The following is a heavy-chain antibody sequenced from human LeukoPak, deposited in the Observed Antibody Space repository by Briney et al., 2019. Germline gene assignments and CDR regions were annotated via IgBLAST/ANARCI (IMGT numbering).Heavy chain of an antibody. D-gene: IGHD3-16*02. CDR2: TYYRSKWYN. V-gene: IGHV6-1*01. J-gene: IGHJ5*02. Sequence: SQTLSLTCAISGDSVSSNSAAWNWIRQSPSRGLEWLGRTYYRSKWYNDYAVSVKSRITINPDTSKNQFSLKLSSVTAADTAVYYCARDENGYVWGSFRAWGQGTLFTVSS. CDR3: ARDENGYVWGSFRA. CDR1: GDSVSSNSAA.